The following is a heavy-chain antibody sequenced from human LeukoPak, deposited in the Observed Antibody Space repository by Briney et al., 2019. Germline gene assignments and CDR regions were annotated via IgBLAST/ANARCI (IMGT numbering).Heavy chain of an antibody. Sequence: GRSLRLSCAASGFTFDDYAMHWVRQAPGKGLEGVSGISWNSGSIGYADSVKGRFTISRDNAKNSLYLQMNNLRAEDTAVYYCAKDQGIASFDYWGQGTLVTVSS. CDR3: AKDQGIASFDY. CDR1: GFTFDDYA. CDR2: ISWNSGSI. J-gene: IGHJ4*02. D-gene: IGHD6-13*01. V-gene: IGHV3-9*01.